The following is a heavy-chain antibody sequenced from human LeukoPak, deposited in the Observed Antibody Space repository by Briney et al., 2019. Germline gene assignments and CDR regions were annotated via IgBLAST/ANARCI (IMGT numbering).Heavy chain of an antibody. V-gene: IGHV4-39*01. J-gene: IGHJ6*02. D-gene: IGHD2-8*01. Sequence: SQTLSLTCTVSGGSISSSSYYWGWIRQPPGKGLEWIGSIYYSGSTYYNPSLKSRVTISVDTSKNQFSLKLSSVTAADTAVYYCARHRVSYGMDVWGQGTTVTVSS. CDR1: GGSISSSSYY. CDR3: ARHRVSYGMDV. CDR2: IYYSGST.